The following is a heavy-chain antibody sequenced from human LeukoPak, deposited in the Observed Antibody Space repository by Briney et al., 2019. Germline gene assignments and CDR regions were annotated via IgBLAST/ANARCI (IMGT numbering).Heavy chain of an antibody. J-gene: IGHJ4*02. CDR3: ARESLEFRFFDF. Sequence: SGTLSLTCTVSGGSISSGSYYWSWIRQPAGKGLEWIGRIYTTGRTIYNPSLKSQVTISINTSKNQFSLNLTSVTATDTAMYYCARESLEFRFFDFWGQGALVTVSS. CDR1: GGSISSGSYY. CDR2: IYTTGRT. D-gene: IGHD1-1*01. V-gene: IGHV4-61*02.